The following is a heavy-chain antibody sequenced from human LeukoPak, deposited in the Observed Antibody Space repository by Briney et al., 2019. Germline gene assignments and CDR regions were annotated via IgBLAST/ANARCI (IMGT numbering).Heavy chain of an antibody. CDR1: GLGPSSND. CDR2: IYAGGGSGA. Sequence: GGSLRLSCAASGLGPSSNDTSWVRQAPGEGLEWVSLIYAGGGSGAYYEDSVRGRFTDSRHDSKNTLDLQMNSLKVDDTAMYYCLRQGPGNPPRWGQGTLVTVSS. J-gene: IGHJ4*02. CDR3: LRQGPGNPPR. V-gene: IGHV3-53*04. D-gene: IGHD1-14*01.